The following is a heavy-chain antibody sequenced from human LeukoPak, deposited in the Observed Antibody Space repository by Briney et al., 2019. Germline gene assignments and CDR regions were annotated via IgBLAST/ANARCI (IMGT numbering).Heavy chain of an antibody. V-gene: IGHV4-59*08. Sequence: PSETLSLTCTVSGGSISSYYWSWIRQPPGKGLEWIGYIYYSGSTNYNPSLKSRVTISVETSKNQFSLKLSSVTAADTAVYHCARGYSMGSRNDYWGQGTLVTVSS. D-gene: IGHD6-13*01. CDR2: IYYSGST. CDR3: ARGYSMGSRNDY. J-gene: IGHJ4*02. CDR1: GGSISSYY.